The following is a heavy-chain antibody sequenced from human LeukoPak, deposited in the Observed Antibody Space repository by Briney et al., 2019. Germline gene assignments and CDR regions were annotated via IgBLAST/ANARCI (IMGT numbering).Heavy chain of an antibody. CDR3: ARHQGIAAAGRYYFDY. J-gene: IGHJ4*02. CDR2: IYYSGST. CDR1: GGPISSYY. Sequence: SETLSLTCTVSGGPISSYYWSWIRQPPGKGLEWIGYIYYSGSTNYNPSPKSRVTITVDTSKNQFSLKLSSVTAADTAVYYCARHQGIAAAGRYYFDYWGQGTLVTVSS. D-gene: IGHD6-13*01. V-gene: IGHV4-59*08.